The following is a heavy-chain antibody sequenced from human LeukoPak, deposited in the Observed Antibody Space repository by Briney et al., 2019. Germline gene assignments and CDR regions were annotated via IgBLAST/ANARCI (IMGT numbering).Heavy chain of an antibody. CDR1: GFTFSDYN. CDR2: IYSGGST. Sequence: GGSLRLSCAASGFTFSDYNMNWVRQAPGKGLEWVSVIYSGGSTYYADSVKGRFTISRDNSKNTLYLQMNSLRAEDTAVYYCYTYYYDSSGYYNFDYWGQGTLVTVSS. J-gene: IGHJ4*02. CDR3: YTYYYDSSGYYNFDY. D-gene: IGHD3-22*01. V-gene: IGHV3-66*02.